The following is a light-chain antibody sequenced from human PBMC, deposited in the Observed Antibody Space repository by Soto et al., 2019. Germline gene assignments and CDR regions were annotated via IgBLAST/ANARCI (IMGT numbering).Light chain of an antibody. V-gene: IGKV3D-15*01. Sequence: IVMTQSPATLSVSPGETATLSCRARQSISSNLAWYQQKPGQAPRLLIYVASTMATGIPARFSGSGSGTDFTLTISSLQSEDVADYYCQQPRAWSGVAFGPGNQVEIE. CDR2: VAS. J-gene: IGKJ3*01. CDR3: QQPRAWSGVA. CDR1: QSISSN.